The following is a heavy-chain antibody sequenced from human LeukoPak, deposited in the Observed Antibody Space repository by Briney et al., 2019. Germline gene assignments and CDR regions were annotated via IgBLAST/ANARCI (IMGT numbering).Heavy chain of an antibody. CDR1: GDSISSSNCY. D-gene: IGHD3-10*01. Sequence: SETLSLTCTVSGDSISSSNCYWGWIRQPPGKGLEWIGEINHSGSTNYNPSLKSRVTISVDTSKNQFSLKLSSVTAADTAVYYCARLHYYGSGSPFDYWGQGTLVTVSS. V-gene: IGHV4-39*07. CDR2: INHSGST. CDR3: ARLHYYGSGSPFDY. J-gene: IGHJ4*02.